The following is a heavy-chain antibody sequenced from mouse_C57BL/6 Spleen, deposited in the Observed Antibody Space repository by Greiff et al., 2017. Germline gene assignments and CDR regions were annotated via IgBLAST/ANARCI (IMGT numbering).Heavy chain of an antibody. J-gene: IGHJ4*01. CDR3: ARLDSSGYDYAMDY. CDR2: IWWDGDK. D-gene: IGHD3-2*02. V-gene: IGHV8-8*01. CDR1: GFSLSTFGMG. Sequence: QVTLKVSGPGILQPSQTLSLTCSFSGFSLSTFGMGVGWIRQPSGKGLEWLAHIWWDGDKYYNPALKSRLTISKDTSKNQVFLKSANVDTADTATYYCARLDSSGYDYAMDYWGQGTSVTVSS.